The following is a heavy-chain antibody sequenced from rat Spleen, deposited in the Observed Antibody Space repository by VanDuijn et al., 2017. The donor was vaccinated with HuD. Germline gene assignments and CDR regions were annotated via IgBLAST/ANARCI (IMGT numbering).Heavy chain of an antibody. D-gene: IGHD1-12*03. CDR1: GFTFSDYN. V-gene: IGHV5-7*01. Sequence: EVQLVDSGGGLVQPGKSLRLSCAASGFTFSDYNMAWVRQAPKKGLEWVATISTSGSRTYYPDSVKGRFTISRDNAKSSLYLQMNSLKSEDTATYYCARLDGFYHYVMDAWGQGASVTVSS. CDR3: ARLDGFYHYVMDA. J-gene: IGHJ4*01. CDR2: ISTSGSRT.